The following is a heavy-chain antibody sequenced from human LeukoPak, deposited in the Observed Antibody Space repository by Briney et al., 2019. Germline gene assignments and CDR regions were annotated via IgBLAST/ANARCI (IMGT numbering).Heavy chain of an antibody. CDR1: GLTFSRYV. J-gene: IGHJ6*03. Sequence: GGSLRLSCAASGLTFSRYVMSLVPQAPGRGLEWVSAIITTGGTTYYADSVTCRFTISRDNSRNTLDLEMNSLSAEDTAIYYCAKNGARGAYCSGGTCYPYYYYYMDVWGKGTTVTISS. CDR2: IITTGGTT. D-gene: IGHD2-15*01. V-gene: IGHV3-23*01. CDR3: AKNGARGAYCSGGTCYPYYYYYMDV.